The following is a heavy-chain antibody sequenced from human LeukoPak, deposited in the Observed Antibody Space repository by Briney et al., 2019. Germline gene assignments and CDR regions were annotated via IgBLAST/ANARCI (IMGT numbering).Heavy chain of an antibody. CDR1: GFPFSSYS. D-gene: IGHD4-17*01. CDR2: IKQAGSEK. J-gene: IGHJ4*02. V-gene: IGHV3-7*01. Sequence: GGSLRLSCAASGFPFSSYSMTWVRQAPGKGLEWVASIKQAGSEKHYVDSVKGRFTISRDNAKNSLHLQMNSLRDEDTAVYYCASAGISYGDQFFHFWGQGTLVTVSS. CDR3: ASAGISYGDQFFHF.